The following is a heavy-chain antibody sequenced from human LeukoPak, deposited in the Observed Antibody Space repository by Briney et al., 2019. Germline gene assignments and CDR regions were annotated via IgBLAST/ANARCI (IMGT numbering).Heavy chain of an antibody. J-gene: IGHJ4*02. CDR2: IKQDGSEK. CDR1: GFTFSSYA. Sequence: GGSLRLSCAASGFTFSSYAMSWVRQAPGKGLEWVANIKQDGSEKYYVDSVKGRFTISRDNAKNSLYLQMNSLRAEDTAVYYCAGRSGSYSVYFDYWGQGTLVTVSS. CDR3: AGRSGSYSVYFDY. D-gene: IGHD1-26*01. V-gene: IGHV3-7*01.